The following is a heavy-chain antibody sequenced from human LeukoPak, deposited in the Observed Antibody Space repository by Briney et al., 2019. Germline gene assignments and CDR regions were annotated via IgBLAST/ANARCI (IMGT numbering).Heavy chain of an antibody. Sequence: SETLSLTRAVYGGSFSGYYWSWIRQPPGKGLEWIGEINHSGSTNYNPSLKSRVTISVDTSKNQFSLKLSSVTAAATAVYYCARDGGYSGYDWGQGTLVTVSS. D-gene: IGHD5-12*01. J-gene: IGHJ4*02. CDR2: INHSGST. CDR3: ARDGGYSGYD. CDR1: GGSFSGYY. V-gene: IGHV4-34*01.